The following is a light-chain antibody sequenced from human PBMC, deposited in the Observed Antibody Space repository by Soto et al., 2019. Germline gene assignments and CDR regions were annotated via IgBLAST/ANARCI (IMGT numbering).Light chain of an antibody. CDR3: QTWVTGIQV. V-gene: IGLV4-69*01. CDR2: LNSDGSH. CDR1: SGHSSYA. J-gene: IGLJ3*02. Sequence: QLVLTQSPSASASLGASVKLTCTLSSGHSSYAIAWHQQQPEKGPRYLMKLNSDGSHTKGDGIPDRFSGSSSGAERYLTISSLQSEDEADYYCQTWVTGIQVXGGGTKLTVL.